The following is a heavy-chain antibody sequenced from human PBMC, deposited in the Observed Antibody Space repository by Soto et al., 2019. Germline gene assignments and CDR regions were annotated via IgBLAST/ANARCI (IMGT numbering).Heavy chain of an antibody. J-gene: IGHJ6*02. V-gene: IGHV3-7*03. D-gene: IGHD2-2*02. Sequence: GGSLRLSCGASGFTFSSYWMTWVRQAPGKGLEWVANIKQDGSEKYYADSVKGRFTISRDNAKNSLFLQMNSLGAEDTAVYSCARERRYPFYYYYFGLDAWGQGTTVTVSS. CDR2: IKQDGSEK. CDR1: GFTFSSYW. CDR3: ARERRYPFYYYYFGLDA.